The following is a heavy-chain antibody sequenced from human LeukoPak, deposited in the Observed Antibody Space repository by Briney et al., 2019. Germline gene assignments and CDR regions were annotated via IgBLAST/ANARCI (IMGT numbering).Heavy chain of an antibody. CDR2: ISYDGSNK. V-gene: IGHV3-30*18. D-gene: IGHD6-13*01. CDR1: GFTFSSYG. J-gene: IGHJ1*01. CDR3: AKDRPSIAAAGSTGFQH. Sequence: GSLRLSCAASGFTFSSYGMHWVRQAPGKGLEWVAVISYDGSNKYYADSVKGRFTISRDNSKNTLYLQMNSLRAEDTAVYYCAKDRPSIAAAGSTGFQHWGQGTLVTVSS.